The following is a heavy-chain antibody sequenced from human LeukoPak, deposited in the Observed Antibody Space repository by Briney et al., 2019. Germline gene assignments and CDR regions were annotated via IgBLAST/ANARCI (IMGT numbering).Heavy chain of an antibody. V-gene: IGHV3-43*02. CDR2: ISGDGSGT. CDR1: GFTFDDYV. Sequence: GESLRLSCTASGFTFDDYVMHWVRQAPGKGLELVSLISGDGSGTYYADSVKGRFTISRDNSKNSLFLHMSGLRAEDTALYYCARAQEAHYYYYYMDVWGKGTTVNVSS. CDR3: ARAQEAHYYYYYMDV. D-gene: IGHD6-6*01. J-gene: IGHJ6*03.